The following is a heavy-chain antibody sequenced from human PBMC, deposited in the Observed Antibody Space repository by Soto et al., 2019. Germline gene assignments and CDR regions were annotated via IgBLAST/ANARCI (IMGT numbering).Heavy chain of an antibody. J-gene: IGHJ6*02. CDR2: ISYDGSNK. CDR1: GFTFSSYG. V-gene: IGHV3-30*18. Sequence: PGGSLRLSCAASGFTFSSYGMHRVRQAPGKGLEWVAVISYDGSNKYYADSVKGRFTISRDNSKNTLYLQMNSLRAEDTAVYYCAKEVGWFGEQDYYYYGMDVWGQGTTVTVSS. CDR3: AKEVGWFGEQDYYYYGMDV. D-gene: IGHD3-10*01.